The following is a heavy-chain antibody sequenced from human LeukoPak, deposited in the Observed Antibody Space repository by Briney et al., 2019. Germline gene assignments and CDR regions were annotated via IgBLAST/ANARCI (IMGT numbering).Heavy chain of an antibody. Sequence: PETLSLTCTVSGGSIHGYYWTWVRQSPGKGLEWIGFIYYSGTTQYNPSLMSRVTILVDTSNNQFSLMLSSVTAADTAVYYCARHLRPGVAGFDFWGQGALVTVSS. CDR3: ARHLRPGVAGFDF. J-gene: IGHJ4*02. CDR2: IYYSGTT. D-gene: IGHD6-19*01. CDR1: GGSIHGYY. V-gene: IGHV4-59*08.